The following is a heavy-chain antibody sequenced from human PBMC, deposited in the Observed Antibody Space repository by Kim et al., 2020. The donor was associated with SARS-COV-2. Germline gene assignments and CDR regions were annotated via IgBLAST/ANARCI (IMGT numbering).Heavy chain of an antibody. J-gene: IGHJ6*02. V-gene: IGHV1-2*06. CDR2: INPNSGGT. CDR3: AREEGITIFGVVIDYYYYAMDV. D-gene: IGHD3-3*01. CDR1: GYTFTGYY. Sequence: ASVKVSCKASGYTFTGYYMHWVRQAPGQGLEWMGRINPNSGGTNNAQKFQGRVTMTRDTSISAAYMELSWLRSDDTAVYYCAREEGITIFGVVIDYYYYAMDVWGQGTTVTVSS.